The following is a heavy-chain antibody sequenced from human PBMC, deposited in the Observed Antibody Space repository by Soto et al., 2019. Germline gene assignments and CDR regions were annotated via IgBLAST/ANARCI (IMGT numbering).Heavy chain of an antibody. CDR3: ARVGAGYCNNGVCPWYFDY. CDR1: GFTFSSYG. Sequence: GSLRLSCAASGFTFSSYGMHWVRQAPGKGLEWVAVIWYDGSNKYYADSVKGRFTISRDNSKNTLYLQMNSLRAEDTAVYYCARVGAGYCNNGVCPWYFDYWGQGTLVTVSS. CDR2: IWYDGSNK. J-gene: IGHJ4*02. V-gene: IGHV3-33*01. D-gene: IGHD2-8*01.